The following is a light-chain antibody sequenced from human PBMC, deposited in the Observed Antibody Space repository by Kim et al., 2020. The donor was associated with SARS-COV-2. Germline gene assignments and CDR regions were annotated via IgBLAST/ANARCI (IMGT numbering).Light chain of an antibody. CDR2: STN. CDR1: SGSVSTNYN. Sequence: QTVVTQEPSFSVSPGGTVTLTCGLSSGSVSTNYNPNWYQQTPGQPPRTLIYSTNVRSSGVPDRFSGSILGNKAALTITGARADDESVYYCVLHMGSGIWVFGGGTKLTVL. V-gene: IGLV8-61*01. CDR3: VLHMGSGIWV. J-gene: IGLJ3*02.